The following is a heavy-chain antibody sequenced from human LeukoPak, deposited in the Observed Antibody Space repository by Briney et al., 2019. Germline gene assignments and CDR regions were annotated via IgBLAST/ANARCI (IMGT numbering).Heavy chain of an antibody. D-gene: IGHD1-7*01. J-gene: IGHJ4*02. CDR1: GYTFTSYD. CDR3: ARGGGWNYVGFDY. CDR2: MNPNSGNT. V-gene: IGHV1-8*03. Sequence: ASVKVSCKASGYTFTSYDINWVRQATGQGLEWMAGMNPNSGNTGYAQKFQGRVTITRDTSINTAYMEVNSLSSEDTAVYYCARGGGWNYVGFDYWGQGALVTVSS.